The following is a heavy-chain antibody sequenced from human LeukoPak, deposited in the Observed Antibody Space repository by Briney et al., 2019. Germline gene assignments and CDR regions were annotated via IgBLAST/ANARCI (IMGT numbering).Heavy chain of an antibody. CDR1: GYTLTSYY. CDR2: INPNGGST. V-gene: IGHV1-46*01. Sequence: ASVKVSCKASGYTLTSYYIHWVRQAPRQGLEWIGIINPNGGSTSYSQNFQGRVTMSRDVSTSTIYVELSSLRSEDTAVYYCVRGSRSSGWDLRAMGDYFDFWGQGTLVTVSS. D-gene: IGHD6-19*01. CDR3: VRGSRSSGWDLRAMGDYFDF. J-gene: IGHJ4*02.